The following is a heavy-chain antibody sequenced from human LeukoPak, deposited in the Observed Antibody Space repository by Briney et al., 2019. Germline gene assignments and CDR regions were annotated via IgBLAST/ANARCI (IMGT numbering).Heavy chain of an antibody. J-gene: IGHJ4*02. CDR2: IKQDGSEK. V-gene: IGHV3-7*03. CDR3: ARGGSRYDY. D-gene: IGHD3-16*01. Sequence: GGSLILSCGASGFTFSSNWMSWVRQGPGKGLEWVANIKQDGSEKYYVDSVKGRFTISRDNAKNSLYLQMSSLRAEDTAVYYCARGGSRYDYWGQGTLVTVSS. CDR1: GFTFSSNW.